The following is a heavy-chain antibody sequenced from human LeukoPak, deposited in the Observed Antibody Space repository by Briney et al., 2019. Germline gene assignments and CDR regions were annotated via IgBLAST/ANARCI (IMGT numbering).Heavy chain of an antibody. V-gene: IGHV1-2*06. J-gene: IGHJ4*02. Sequence: GASVKVSCKDSGYTFTGYHIHCVRQAPGQGLEWMGRINPYSGDTNFAQKFQGRVTMTRDTSITTAYMDLSSLTPHDTAVYFCARDQGSLTRSWYTGYWGQGTQVTVSS. CDR2: INPYSGDT. CDR1: GYTFTGYH. D-gene: IGHD6-13*01. CDR3: ARDQGSLTRSWYTGY.